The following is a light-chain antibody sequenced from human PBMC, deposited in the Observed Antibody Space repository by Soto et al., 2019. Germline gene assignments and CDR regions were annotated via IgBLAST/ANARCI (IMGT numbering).Light chain of an antibody. V-gene: IGKV3-20*01. CDR1: QAVSSNY. Sequence: ALTQSACTLSSSPGERATLSCGASQAVSSNYLAWYQQKPGQAPRLLISGASGRATGVPDRFSGSGYGTDFNLTIDRLESEDFAVYFCQQYGDLPWAFGQGTKVDIK. CDR3: QQYGDLPWA. CDR2: GAS. J-gene: IGKJ1*01.